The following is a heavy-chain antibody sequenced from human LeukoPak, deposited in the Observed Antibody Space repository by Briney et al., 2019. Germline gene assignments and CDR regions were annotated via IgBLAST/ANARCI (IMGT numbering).Heavy chain of an antibody. CDR1: GGSISSYS. CDR2: IYYSGST. D-gene: IGHD6-19*01. CDR3: ARAGSGWPFDY. Sequence: SETLSLTCTVSGGSISSYSWSWIRQPPGKGLEWIGYIYYSGSTNYNPSLKSRVTISVDTSKNQFSLKLSSVTAADTAAYYCARAGSGWPFDYWGQGTLVTVSS. V-gene: IGHV4-59*01. J-gene: IGHJ4*02.